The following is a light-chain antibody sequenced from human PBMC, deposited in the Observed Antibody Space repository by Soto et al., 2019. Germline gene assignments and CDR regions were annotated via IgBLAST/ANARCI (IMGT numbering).Light chain of an antibody. CDR2: AAS. CDR3: QQYGLPGT. Sequence: EIALTQSPGTLSLSPGERATLSCRASQSVSSTYLAWYKQKPGQDPRILIYAASSRATGIQDRFSGSGSETDFTLTIRRLEPEEFAVYYCQQYGLPGTLGNGTTG. J-gene: IGKJ1*01. V-gene: IGKV3-20*01. CDR1: QSVSSTY.